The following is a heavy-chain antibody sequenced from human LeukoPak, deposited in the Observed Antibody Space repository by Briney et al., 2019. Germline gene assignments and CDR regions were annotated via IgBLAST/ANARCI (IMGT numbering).Heavy chain of an antibody. Sequence: VGSLRLSCAASGFTFSSYSMNWVRQAPGKGLEWVSSISSSSSYIYYADSVKGQFTISRDNAKNSLYLQMNSLRAEDTAVYYCARDLVAGGFDYWGQGTLVTVSS. J-gene: IGHJ4*02. CDR3: ARDLVAGGFDY. V-gene: IGHV3-21*01. D-gene: IGHD2-15*01. CDR1: GFTFSSYS. CDR2: ISSSSSYI.